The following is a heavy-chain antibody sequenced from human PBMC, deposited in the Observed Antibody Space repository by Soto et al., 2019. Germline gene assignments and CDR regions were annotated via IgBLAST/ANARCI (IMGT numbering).Heavy chain of an antibody. CDR2: IWYDGSNK. D-gene: IGHD4-17*01. CDR1: GFTFSSYG. J-gene: IGHJ4*02. V-gene: IGHV3-33*01. Sequence: QVQLVESGGGVVQPGRSLRLSCAASGFTFSSYGMHWVRQAPGKGLEWVAVIWYDGSNKYYADSVKGRFTISRDNSKNTLYLQMNSLRAEDTAVYYCARGIGSYGCVDYWGQGTLVTVSS. CDR3: ARGIGSYGCVDY.